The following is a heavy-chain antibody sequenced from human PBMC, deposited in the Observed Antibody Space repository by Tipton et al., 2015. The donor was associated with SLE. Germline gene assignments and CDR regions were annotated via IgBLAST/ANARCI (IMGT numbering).Heavy chain of an antibody. CDR3: TRGGFREPDYFYYGMDV. Sequence: LRLSCTVSGGSISSGPYYWTWIRQPAGKGLEWIGRIYRTGNTIYNPSLSSRITMSLDRSKNQFSLSLTSATAADSAVYYCTRGGFREPDYFYYGMDVWGQGTPVTVSS. CDR1: GGSISSGPYY. D-gene: IGHD3-10*01. V-gene: IGHV4-61*02. J-gene: IGHJ6*02. CDR2: IYRTGNT.